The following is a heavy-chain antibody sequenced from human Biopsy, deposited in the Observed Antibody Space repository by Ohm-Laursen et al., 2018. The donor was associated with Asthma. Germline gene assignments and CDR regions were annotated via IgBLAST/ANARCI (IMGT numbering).Heavy chain of an antibody. CDR2: ITDTSRYI. V-gene: IGHV3-21*01. J-gene: IGHJ4*02. D-gene: IGHD6-6*01. CDR1: GFTFSHYN. CDR3: ARGKTWGRSYYFDY. Sequence: SLRLPCAASGFTFSHYNMNWVRQAPGKGLEWVSSITDTSRYIKYADSVKGRFTISRDNSKDTLYLQVNSLRGDDTAVYYCARGKTWGRSYYFDYWGQGTLVTVSS.